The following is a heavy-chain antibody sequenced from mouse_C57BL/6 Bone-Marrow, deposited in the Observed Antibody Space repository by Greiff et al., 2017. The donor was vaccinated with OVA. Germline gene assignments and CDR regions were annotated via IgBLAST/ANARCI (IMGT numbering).Heavy chain of an antibody. J-gene: IGHJ1*03. Sequence: EVQLVESGGGLVQPGGSLSLSCAASGFTFTDYYMSWVRQPPGKALEWLGFIRNKANGYTTDYTASVKGRFTISRDNSQSILYLQMNALRAEDSATYYCARCSSYDWYFDVWGTGTTVTVSS. CDR1: GFTFTDYY. CDR3: ARCSSYDWYFDV. V-gene: IGHV7-3*01. D-gene: IGHD1-1*01. CDR2: IRNKANGYTT.